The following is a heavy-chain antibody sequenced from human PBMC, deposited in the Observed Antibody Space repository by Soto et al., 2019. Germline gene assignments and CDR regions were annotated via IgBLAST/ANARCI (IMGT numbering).Heavy chain of an antibody. CDR1: GGTFSSYA. CDR2: IIPIFGTA. CDR3: ARGPVVMVVPWFDP. V-gene: IGHV1-69*01. D-gene: IGHD3-22*01. J-gene: IGHJ5*02. Sequence: QVQLVQSGAEVKKPGSSVKVSCKASGGTFSSYAISWVRQAPGQGLEWMGGIIPIFGTANYAQKFQGRVTLPAGHPRRTANRGQRGLRWEDAAVYSGARGPVVMVVPWFDPWGQGPRVTVSS.